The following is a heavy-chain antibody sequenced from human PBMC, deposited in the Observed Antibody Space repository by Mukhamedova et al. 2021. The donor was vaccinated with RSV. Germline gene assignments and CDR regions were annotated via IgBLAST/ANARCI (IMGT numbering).Heavy chain of an antibody. D-gene: IGHD6-25*01. CDR3: ARGRPNWFDP. J-gene: IGHJ5*02. V-gene: IGHV3-30*04. CDR2: ISYDGSNK. Sequence: VRQAPGKGLEWVAVISYDGSNKYYADSVKGRFTISRDNSKNTLYLQMNSLRAEDTAVYYCARGRPNWFDPWGQGTLVTVPP.